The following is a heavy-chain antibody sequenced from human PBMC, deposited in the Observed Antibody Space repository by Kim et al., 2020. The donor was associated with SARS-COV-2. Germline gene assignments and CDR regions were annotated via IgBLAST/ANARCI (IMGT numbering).Heavy chain of an antibody. CDR2: INPYGSIT. D-gene: IGHD1-26*01. J-gene: IGHJ3*02. CDR1: GFTFSSYS. CDR3: ARGILRTKGAFDI. V-gene: IGHV3-74*01. Sequence: GGSLRLSCAASGFTFSSYSMNWVRQGPGMGLVWVSRINPYGSITNYADSVKGRFTISRDNAKNTLYLQMNSLRAEDTALYYCARGILRTKGAFDIWGQGAMVTVSS.